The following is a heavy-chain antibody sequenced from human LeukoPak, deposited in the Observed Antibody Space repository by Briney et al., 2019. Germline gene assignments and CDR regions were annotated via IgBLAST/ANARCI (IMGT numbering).Heavy chain of an antibody. CDR2: FYYSGST. CDR3: ARGQGGNYYLNYFDY. D-gene: IGHD1-26*01. V-gene: IGHV4-59*01. Sequence: SETLSLICTVTGGSFTTYYWSWIRQPPGKGLEWIGHFYYSGSTNYNPSLKSRVTISVDTSRNQFSLKLTSVIAADTAVYYCARGQGGNYYLNYFDYWGQGALVTVSS. J-gene: IGHJ4*02. CDR1: GGSFTTYY.